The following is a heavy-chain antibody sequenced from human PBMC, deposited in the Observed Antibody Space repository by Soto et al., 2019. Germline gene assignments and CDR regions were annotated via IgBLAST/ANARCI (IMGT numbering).Heavy chain of an antibody. Sequence: PGESLKISCKGSGYSFTSYWIGWVRQMPGKGLEWMGIIYPGDSDTRYSPSFQGQVTISADKSISTAYLQWSSLKASDTAMYYRARRMDTSPGGWYYYGMDVWGQGTTVTVSS. J-gene: IGHJ6*02. D-gene: IGHD5-18*01. CDR2: IYPGDSDT. CDR1: GYSFTSYW. V-gene: IGHV5-51*01. CDR3: ARRMDTSPGGWYYYGMDV.